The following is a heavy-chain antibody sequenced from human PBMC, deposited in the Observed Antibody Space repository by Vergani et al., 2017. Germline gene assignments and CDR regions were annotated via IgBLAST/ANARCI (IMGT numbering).Heavy chain of an antibody. J-gene: IGHJ4*02. Sequence: VQLFESGGGLVQSGGSRRLSCVVSGVTFSGYAMNWVRQAPGKGLEWVSFISGNGDSTYYADSVKGRFIVSRDNSKNTVYLQMNSVRVDETAVYYCAKDRGGSYGGFDYWGQGTQVTVSS. CDR3: AKDRGGSYGGFDY. CDR2: ISGNGDST. CDR1: GVTFSGYA. D-gene: IGHD2-15*01. V-gene: IGHV3-23*01.